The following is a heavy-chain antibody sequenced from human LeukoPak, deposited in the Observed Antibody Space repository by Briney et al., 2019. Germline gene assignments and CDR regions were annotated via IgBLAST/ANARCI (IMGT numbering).Heavy chain of an antibody. J-gene: IGHJ4*02. CDR2: ISNSGGRT. D-gene: IGHD5-12*01. CDR1: GFTFSSYA. CDR3: AKSYNGYESKPDY. V-gene: IGHV3-23*01. Sequence: GESLRLSCAASGFTFSSYAMSWVRQAPGKGLEWVSSISNSGGRTFYTDSVKGRFTISRDNSKITLYLQMNSLRAEDTAVYYCAKSYNGYESKPDYWGQGTLVTVSS.